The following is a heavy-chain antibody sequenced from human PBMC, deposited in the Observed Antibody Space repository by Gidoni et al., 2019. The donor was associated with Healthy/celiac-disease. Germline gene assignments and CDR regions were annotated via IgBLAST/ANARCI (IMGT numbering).Heavy chain of an antibody. J-gene: IGHJ4*02. Sequence: VQLQESGPGLVKPSETLSLTCTVSGGSISSYYWSWIRQPPGKGLEWIGYIYYSGSTNYNPSLKSRVTISVDTSKNQFSLKLSSVTAADTAVYYCASRKYGDYVDYWGQGTLVTVSS. CDR2: IYYSGST. D-gene: IGHD4-17*01. V-gene: IGHV4-59*01. CDR3: ASRKYGDYVDY. CDR1: GGSISSYY.